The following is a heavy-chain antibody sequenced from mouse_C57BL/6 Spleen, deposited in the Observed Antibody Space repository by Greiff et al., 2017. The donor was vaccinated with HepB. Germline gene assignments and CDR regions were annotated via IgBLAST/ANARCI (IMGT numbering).Heavy chain of an antibody. V-gene: IGHV3-1*01. D-gene: IGHD2-5*01. J-gene: IGHJ3*01. CDR3: AREHYSNYGFAY. Sequence: EVQLQQSGPGMVKPSQSLSLTCTVTGYSITSGYDWHWIRHFPGNKLEWMGYISYSGSTNYNPSLKSRISITHDTSKNHFFLKLNSVTTEDTATYYCAREHYSNYGFAYWGQGTLVTVSA. CDR2: ISYSGST. CDR1: GYSITSGYD.